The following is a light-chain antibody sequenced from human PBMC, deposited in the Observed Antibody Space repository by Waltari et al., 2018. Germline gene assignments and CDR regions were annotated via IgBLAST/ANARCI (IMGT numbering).Light chain of an antibody. CDR1: QGISSN. V-gene: IGKV1-9*01. Sequence: IQLTQSPSSLSASVGDRVTITCRASQGISSNLAWYQQTPGKAPKLLISAASTLQSGVPLRFSGSGSGTDFTLTISSLQPEDCATYYCQQLNSYPITFGQGTRLEIK. CDR2: AAS. J-gene: IGKJ5*01. CDR3: QQLNSYPIT.